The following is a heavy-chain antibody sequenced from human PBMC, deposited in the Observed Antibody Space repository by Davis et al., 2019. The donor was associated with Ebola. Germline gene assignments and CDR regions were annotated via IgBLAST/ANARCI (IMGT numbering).Heavy chain of an antibody. V-gene: IGHV3-43D*03. CDR2: FLWDGRST. CDR3: AAYDSTFRNY. CDR1: GFTFGDYA. D-gene: IGHD3-22*01. J-gene: IGHJ4*02. Sequence: GESLKISCAASGFTFGDYAMHWVRQAPGKGLEWVSLFLWDGRSTAYADSVRGRFSISRDNSKNFLFLQMTGLRAEDTAQYFCAAYDSTFRNYWGQGTLVTVSS.